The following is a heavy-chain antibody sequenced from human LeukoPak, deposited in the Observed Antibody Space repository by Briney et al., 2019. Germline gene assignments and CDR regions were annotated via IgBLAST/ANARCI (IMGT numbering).Heavy chain of an antibody. D-gene: IGHD3-10*01. J-gene: IGHJ5*02. CDR2: IYYSGST. Sequence: SETLSLTFTVSGGSISNRDYYWGWLRQPPGEGLEWIGTIYYSGSTYYNPSLKSRVTISVDTSKNQFSLKLRSVTAADTAVYYCARRGFRNWFDPWGQGTLVTVSS. V-gene: IGHV4-39*01. CDR1: GGSISNRDYY. CDR3: ARRGFRNWFDP.